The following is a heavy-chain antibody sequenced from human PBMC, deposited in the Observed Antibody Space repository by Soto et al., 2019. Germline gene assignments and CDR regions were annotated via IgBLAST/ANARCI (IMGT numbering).Heavy chain of an antibody. CDR3: ARHLAETAY. CDR1: GYIFTNYY. V-gene: IGHV1-46*01. Sequence: ASVKVSCKASGYIFTNYYIHWERQAPGQGLEWMAIINPLPTSGSTNYAQKFQGRVTVTRDTSTSTVYLELSSLRSDDTAVYYCARHLAETAYRGQGTLVIVSS. CDR2: INPLPTSGST. D-gene: IGHD3-3*02. J-gene: IGHJ4*02.